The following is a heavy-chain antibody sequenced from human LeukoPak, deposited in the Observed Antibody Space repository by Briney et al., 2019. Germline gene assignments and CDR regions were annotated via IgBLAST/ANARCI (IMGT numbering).Heavy chain of an antibody. CDR3: ARGYSNYLFDY. J-gene: IGHJ4*02. CDR2: IYYSGST. D-gene: IGHD4-11*01. Sequence: SETLSLTCTVSGGSISSSSYYWGWIRQPPGKGLEWIGSIYYSGSTYYNPSLKSRVTISVDTSKNQFSLKLSSVTAADTAVYYCARGYSNYLFDYWGQGTLVTVSS. V-gene: IGHV4-39*07. CDR1: GGSISSSSYY.